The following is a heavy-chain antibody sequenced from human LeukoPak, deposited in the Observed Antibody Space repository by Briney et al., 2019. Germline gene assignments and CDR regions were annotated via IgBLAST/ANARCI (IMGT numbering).Heavy chain of an antibody. J-gene: IGHJ4*02. V-gene: IGHV4-59*10. D-gene: IGHD3-22*01. CDR1: GGSFSGYY. Sequence: SETLSLTCAVYGGSFSGYYWSWIRQPAGKGLEWIGRIYTSGSTTYNPSLKSRVTISGDTSENQFSLRLSSVTAADTAVYYCARASYSYDISGWVPFDYWGQGTLVTVSS. CDR2: IYTSGST. CDR3: ARASYSYDISGWVPFDY.